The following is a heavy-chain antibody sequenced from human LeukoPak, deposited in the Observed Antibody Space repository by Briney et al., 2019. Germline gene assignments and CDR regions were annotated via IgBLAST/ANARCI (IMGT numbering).Heavy chain of an antibody. CDR1: GYTFTGYY. J-gene: IGHJ5*02. V-gene: IGHV1-2*06. Sequence: HRASVKVSCKASGYTFTGYYKHWVRQAPGQGLEWMGRINPNSGGTNYAQKFQGRVTMTRDTSISTAYMELSRLRSDDTAVYYCARESVGAAADISWFDPWGQGTLVTVSS. D-gene: IGHD6-13*01. CDR2: INPNSGGT. CDR3: ARESVGAAADISWFDP.